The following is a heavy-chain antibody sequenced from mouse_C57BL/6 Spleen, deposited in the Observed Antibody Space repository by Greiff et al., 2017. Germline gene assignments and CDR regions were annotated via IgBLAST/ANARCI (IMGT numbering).Heavy chain of an antibody. CDR1: GFTFSSYA. D-gene: IGHD3-2*02. J-gene: IGHJ3*01. CDR2: ISSGGDYI. V-gene: IGHV5-9-1*02. Sequence: DVMLVESGEGLVKPGGSLKLSCAASGFTFSSYAMSWVRQTPEKRLEWVTYISSGGDYIYYADTVKGRFTISRDNARNTLYLQMSSLKSEDTAMYYCTRDGSSGYPWFAYWGQGTLVTVSA. CDR3: TRDGSSGYPWFAY.